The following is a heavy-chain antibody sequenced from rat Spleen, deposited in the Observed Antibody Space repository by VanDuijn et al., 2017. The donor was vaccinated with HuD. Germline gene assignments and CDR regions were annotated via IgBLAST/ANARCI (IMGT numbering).Heavy chain of an antibody. J-gene: IGHJ3*01. V-gene: IGHV3-3*01. D-gene: IGHD5-1*01. CDR2: INSEGST. Sequence: EVQLQESGPGLVKPSQSLSLTCSVTGYSITSGYGWNWIRKFPGNKLEWMGYINSEGSTNYNPSLKSRISITRDTAKNQFFLQVNSVTTEDTATYYCARGGLGAPFAYWGQGALVTVSS. CDR3: ARGGLGAPFAY. CDR1: GYSITSGYG.